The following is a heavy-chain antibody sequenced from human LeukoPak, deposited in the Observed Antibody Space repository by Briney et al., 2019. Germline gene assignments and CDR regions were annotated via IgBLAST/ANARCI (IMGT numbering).Heavy chain of an antibody. V-gene: IGHV4-59*01. J-gene: IGHJ5*02. CDR1: GGSISSYY. Sequence: PSETLSLTCTVSGGSISSYYWSWIRQPPGKGLEWIGYIYYSGSTNYNPSLKSRVTISVDTSKNQFSLKLSSVTAADTAVYYCARVGCSSTSCYRGGNNWFDPWGQGTLVTVSS. D-gene: IGHD2-2*01. CDR2: IYYSGST. CDR3: ARVGCSSTSCYRGGNNWFDP.